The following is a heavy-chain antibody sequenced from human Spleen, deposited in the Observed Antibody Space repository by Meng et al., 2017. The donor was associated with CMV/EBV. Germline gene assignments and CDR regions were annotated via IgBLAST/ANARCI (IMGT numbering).Heavy chain of an antibody. J-gene: IGHJ4*02. CDR3: AREVWFGEPPDY. CDR2: INHSGST. Sequence: VQLQQWGAGLLKPSETLSLTCAVYGGSFSGYYWSWIRQPPGKGLEWIGEINHSGSTNYNPSLKSRVTISVDTSKNQFSLKLSSVTAADTAVYYCAREVWFGEPPDYWGQGTLVTVSS. D-gene: IGHD3-10*01. CDR1: GGSFSGYY. V-gene: IGHV4-34*01.